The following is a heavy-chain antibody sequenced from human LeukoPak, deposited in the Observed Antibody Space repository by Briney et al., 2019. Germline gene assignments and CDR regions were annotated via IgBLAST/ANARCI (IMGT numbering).Heavy chain of an antibody. V-gene: IGHV4-34*01. Sequence: SETLSLTCAVYGGSFSGYYWSWIRQPPGKGLEWIGEINHSGSTNYNPSLKSRVTISVDTSKNQFSLKLSSVTAADTAVYYCASDLGAHDYWGQGTLVTVSS. J-gene: IGHJ4*02. CDR2: INHSGST. CDR3: ASDLGAHDY. D-gene: IGHD3-3*01. CDR1: GGSFSGYY.